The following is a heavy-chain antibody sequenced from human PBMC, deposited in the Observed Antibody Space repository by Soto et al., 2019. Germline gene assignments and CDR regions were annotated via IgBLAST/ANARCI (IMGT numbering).Heavy chain of an antibody. V-gene: IGHV4-31*03. Sequence: QVQLQESGPGLVKPSQTLSLTCTVSGGSISSGGYYWSWIRQHPGKGLEWIGYIYYSGSTYYNPSLKSRVTISVDTSKNQFSLKLSSVTAADTAVYYCARVRTEWLLGWYVDYWGQGTLVTVSS. CDR2: IYYSGST. J-gene: IGHJ4*02. D-gene: IGHD3-3*01. CDR3: ARVRTEWLLGWYVDY. CDR1: GGSISSGGYY.